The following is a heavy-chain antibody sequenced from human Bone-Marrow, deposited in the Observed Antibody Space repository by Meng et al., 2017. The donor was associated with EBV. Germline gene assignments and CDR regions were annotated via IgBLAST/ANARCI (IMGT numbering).Heavy chain of an antibody. Sequence: ELELVCVVGGLVRSGGSLRLSCTCSGFTLSNNRMPWVRAAKGKGVVWVSRIYGGGRSTSNADSVKGQFTISRDTAKNTLYLQMNSLRAEDTAVYDCARAEFSGPSFVYWGQGTLVTVSS. V-gene: IGHV3-74*01. CDR2: IYGGGRST. CDR1: GFTLSNNR. CDR3: ARAEFSGPSFVY. D-gene: IGHD5-12*01. J-gene: IGHJ4*02.